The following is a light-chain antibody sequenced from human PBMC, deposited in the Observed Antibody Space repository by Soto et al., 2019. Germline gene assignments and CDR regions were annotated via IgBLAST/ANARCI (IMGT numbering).Light chain of an antibody. Sequence: EVVSTQSPCTLSLSPRERATLSCMASESVSSSFLTWYQQKPGQAPRLLIYRTSNRVTGIPDRFSGSGSGIDFTLTISRLEPEDFAVYYCQQYTTSSWTFGQGTKVDIK. V-gene: IGKV3-20*01. CDR2: RTS. CDR1: ESVSSSF. J-gene: IGKJ1*01. CDR3: QQYTTSSWT.